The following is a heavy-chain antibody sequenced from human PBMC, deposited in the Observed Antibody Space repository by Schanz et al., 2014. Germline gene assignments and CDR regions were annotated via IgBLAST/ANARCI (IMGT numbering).Heavy chain of an antibody. CDR2: ISTSGTST. CDR3: RLWFGELYYGMDV. CDR1: GFSFGSYA. J-gene: IGHJ6*02. V-gene: IGHV3-23*04. Sequence: EVQLVESGGGLVQPGGSLRLSCAASGFSFGSYAMSWVRQAPGKGLEWVSAISTSGTSTYYADSVKGRFTISRDNSKNTLYLQMNSLRAEDTAVYYCRLWFGELYYGMDVWGQGTTVTVSS. D-gene: IGHD3-10*01.